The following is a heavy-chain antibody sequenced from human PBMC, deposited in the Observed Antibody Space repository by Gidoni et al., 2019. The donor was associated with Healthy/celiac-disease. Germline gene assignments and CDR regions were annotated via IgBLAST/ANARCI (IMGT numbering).Heavy chain of an antibody. CDR3: ASVPLGHTGNWFDP. CDR2: INHSGST. Sequence: QVQLQQWGAGLLKPSETLSLPCAVYGGSFRGYYWSWIRQPPGKGLEWIGEINHSGSTNYNPSLKSRVTISVDTSKNQFSLKLSSVTAADTAVYYCASVPLGHTGNWFDPWGQGTLVTVSS. V-gene: IGHV4-34*01. D-gene: IGHD4-17*01. J-gene: IGHJ5*02. CDR1: GGSFRGYY.